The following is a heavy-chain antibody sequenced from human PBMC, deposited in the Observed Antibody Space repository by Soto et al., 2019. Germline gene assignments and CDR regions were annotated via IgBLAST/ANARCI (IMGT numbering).Heavy chain of an antibody. J-gene: IGHJ4*02. D-gene: IGHD6-19*01. CDR3: ARALYSSGWYYFDY. CDR1: VFTFISYW. V-gene: IGHV3-7*03. Sequence: PGWSLRLSCASSVFTFISYWMSWVRQAPGKGLEWVANIKQDGSEKYYVDSVKGRFTISRDNAKNSLYLQMNSLRAEDTAVYYWARALYSSGWYYFDYWGQGTLVTVSS. CDR2: IKQDGSEK.